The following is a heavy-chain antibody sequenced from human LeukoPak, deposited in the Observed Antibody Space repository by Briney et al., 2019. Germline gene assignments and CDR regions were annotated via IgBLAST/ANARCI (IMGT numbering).Heavy chain of an antibody. J-gene: IGHJ5*02. D-gene: IGHD2-21*02. CDR2: INSGGGT. Sequence: GGSLRLSCAASGLTFGSNVMTWVRQAPGKGLEWVSSINSGGGTVYADSVKGRFTISRDNLKNILYLQMDSLRAEDTALYYCAKIEALVTQTWGQGTLVTVSS. CDR1: GLTFGSNV. CDR3: AKIEALVTQT. V-gene: IGHV3-23*01.